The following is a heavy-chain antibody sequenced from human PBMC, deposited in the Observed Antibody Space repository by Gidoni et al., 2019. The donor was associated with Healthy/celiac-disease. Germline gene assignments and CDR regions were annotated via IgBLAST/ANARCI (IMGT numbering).Heavy chain of an antibody. CDR1: GFTFSSYS. J-gene: IGHJ3*02. Sequence: EVQLVESGGGLVKPGGSLRLSCAASGFTFSSYSLNWVRQAPGKGLEWVSSISSSSSYIYYADSVKGRFTISRDNAKNSLYLQMNSLRAEDTAVYYCARDALWQWLVHDAFDIWGQGTMVTVSS. D-gene: IGHD6-19*01. V-gene: IGHV3-21*01. CDR2: ISSSSSYI. CDR3: ARDALWQWLVHDAFDI.